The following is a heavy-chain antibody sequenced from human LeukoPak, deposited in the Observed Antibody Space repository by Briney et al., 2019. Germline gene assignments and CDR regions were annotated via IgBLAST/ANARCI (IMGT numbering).Heavy chain of an antibody. V-gene: IGHV3-23*01. CDR2: ISGSGGST. J-gene: IGHJ4*02. Sequence: AGGSLRLSCAASGFTFSSYAMSWVRQAPGKGLEWVSAISGSGGSTYYADSVKGRFTISRDNSKNTLYLQMNSLRAEDTAVYYCAKDIPLGGSKYYDILTGYSDWGQGTLVTVSS. D-gene: IGHD3-9*01. CDR1: GFTFSSYA. CDR3: AKDIPLGGSKYYDILTGYSD.